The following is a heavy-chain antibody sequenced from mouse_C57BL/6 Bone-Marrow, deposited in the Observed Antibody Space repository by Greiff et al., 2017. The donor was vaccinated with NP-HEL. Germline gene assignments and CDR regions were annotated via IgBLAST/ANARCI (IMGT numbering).Heavy chain of an antibody. D-gene: IGHD2-1*01. CDR3: ARFKPYLLGYAMDY. J-gene: IGHJ4*01. CDR2: INPYNGDT. V-gene: IGHV1-20*01. Sequence: EVQLQQSGPELVKPGDSVKISCKASGYSFTGYFMNWVMQSHGKSLEWIGRINPYNGDTFYNQKFKGKATLTVDKSSSTAHMELRSLTSEDSAVYYCARFKPYLLGYAMDYWCQGTSVTVSS. CDR1: GYSFTGYF.